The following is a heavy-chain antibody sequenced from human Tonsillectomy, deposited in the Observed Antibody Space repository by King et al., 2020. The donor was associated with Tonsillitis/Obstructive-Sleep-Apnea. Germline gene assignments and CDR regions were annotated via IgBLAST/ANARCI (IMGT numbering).Heavy chain of an antibody. D-gene: IGHD2-2*02. CDR3: ARDRVCSRPGCYNAFVI. Sequence: VQLVESGGGVVQPGRSLRLSCAASGFTFSTYAMHWVRQAPGKGLEWVAVISYDGSNNYYADSVKGRFTISRDNSKNTLYLQMNSLRAEDTAVYYFARDRVCSRPGCYNAFVIWAKGQWSPSLQ. CDR1: GFTFSTYA. CDR2: ISYDGSNN. J-gene: IGHJ3*02. V-gene: IGHV3-30*04.